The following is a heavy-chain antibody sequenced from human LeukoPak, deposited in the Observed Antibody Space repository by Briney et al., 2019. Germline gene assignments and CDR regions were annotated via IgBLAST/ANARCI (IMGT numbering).Heavy chain of an antibody. CDR1: GYTFTSYG. J-gene: IGHJ4*02. D-gene: IGHD1-20*01. CDR2: ISAYNGNT. V-gene: IGHV1-18*01. Sequence: ASVKVSCKASGYTFTSYGISWVRQAPGQGLEWMGWISAYNGNTNYAQKLQGRVTMTTDTSTSTAYMELRSLRSDDTAVYYCARDEYNWNDGGFDYWAREPWSPSPQ. CDR3: ARDEYNWNDGGFDY.